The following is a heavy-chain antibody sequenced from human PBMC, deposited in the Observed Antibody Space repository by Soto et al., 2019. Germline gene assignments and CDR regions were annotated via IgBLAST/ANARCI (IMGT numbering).Heavy chain of an antibody. D-gene: IGHD2-15*01. CDR2: IVVGSGNT. J-gene: IGHJ4*02. CDR3: AAANLGYCSGGSCYSYGY. CDR1: GFTFTSSA. Sequence: QMQLVQSGPEVKKPGTSVKVSCKASGFTFTSSAVQWVRQARGQRLEWIGWIVVGSGNTNYAQKFQERVTISRDMSKSTAYMELSSLRSEDTAVYYCAAANLGYCSGGSCYSYGYWGQGTLVTVSS. V-gene: IGHV1-58*01.